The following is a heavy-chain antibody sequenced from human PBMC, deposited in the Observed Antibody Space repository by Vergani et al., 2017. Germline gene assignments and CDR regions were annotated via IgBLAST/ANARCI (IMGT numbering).Heavy chain of an antibody. D-gene: IGHD2/OR15-2a*01. Sequence: QVQLQESGPGLVKPSETLSLTCTVSGAAIKDFYLSWFRQPPGKGLEWIGYVYYTGSTTYNPSLKSRVTISVDTSNNQFSLRMTSLTAADTAIYYCARDRDLYCRSTTSCHNWFDPWGQGGLVTVSS. CDR3: ARDRDLYCRSTTSCHNWFDP. CDR2: VYYTGST. CDR1: GAAIKDFY. V-gene: IGHV4-59*01. J-gene: IGHJ5*02.